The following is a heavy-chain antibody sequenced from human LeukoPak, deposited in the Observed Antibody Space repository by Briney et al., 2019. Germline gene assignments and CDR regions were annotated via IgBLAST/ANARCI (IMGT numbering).Heavy chain of an antibody. V-gene: IGHV3-7*01. J-gene: IGHJ4*02. Sequence: GGSLRLSCAASGFTFTNYWMTWVRQAPGKGLEWVANINKDGSEKQYVDSVKGRFTISRDNPKNSVYLQMSSLRVEDSAVYYCARDPVQGFDFWGQGIMVTVSS. CDR2: INKDGSEK. CDR3: ARDPVQGFDF. CDR1: GFTFTNYW.